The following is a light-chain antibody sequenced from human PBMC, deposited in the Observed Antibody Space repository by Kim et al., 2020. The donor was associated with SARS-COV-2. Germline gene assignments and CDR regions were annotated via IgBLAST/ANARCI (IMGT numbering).Light chain of an antibody. CDR1: SSNIGAGYD. Sequence: VTISCTGSSSNIGAGYDVNWYQQLPGTAPKLLIYGNSNRPSGVPDRFSGSKSGTSASLAITGLQAEDEADYYGQSYDSSLSGSGVFGGGTQLTVL. J-gene: IGLJ3*02. V-gene: IGLV1-40*01. CDR3: QSYDSSLSGSGV. CDR2: GNS.